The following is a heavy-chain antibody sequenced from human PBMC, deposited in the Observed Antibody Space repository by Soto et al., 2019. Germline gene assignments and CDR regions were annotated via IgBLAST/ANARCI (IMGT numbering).Heavy chain of an antibody. V-gene: IGHV3-9*01. CDR2: ISWNSGSI. J-gene: IGHJ4*02. Sequence: EVDLGESGGGLAQPGRSLRLSCVASGFTFDDHGMHWVRQIPGRGLEWVSGISWNSGSIGYAESVKGRFTIFRDNAKNSLYLEMNSLRQEDTALYYCVRDTSSGWHLKDHWGQGVQVSVSS. D-gene: IGHD3-9*01. CDR3: VRDTSSGWHLKDH. CDR1: GFTFDDHG.